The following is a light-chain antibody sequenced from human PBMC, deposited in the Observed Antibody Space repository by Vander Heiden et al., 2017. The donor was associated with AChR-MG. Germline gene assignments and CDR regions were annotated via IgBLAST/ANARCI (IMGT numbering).Light chain of an antibody. Sequence: IVMTQSPLSLPVTPGEPASISCRSSQSLLHSNGYSYLDWYLQKPGQSPQLLIYLGSNRASGVPDRFSGSGSGTDFTLKISRAEAEDVGVYYCMQALQTRTFGGRTKVEIK. CDR3: MQALQTRT. CDR2: LGS. CDR1: QSLLHSNGYSY. J-gene: IGKJ4*01. V-gene: IGKV2-28*01.